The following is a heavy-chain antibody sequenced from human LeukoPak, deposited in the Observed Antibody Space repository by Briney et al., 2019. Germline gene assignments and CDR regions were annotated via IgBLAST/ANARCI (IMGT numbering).Heavy chain of an antibody. CDR1: GFTFSSYA. Sequence: GGSLRLSCAASGFTFSSYAMSWVRQAPGKGLEWVSVISGSGGSTYYADSVKGRFTISRDNSKNTLYLQMNSLRAEDTAVYYCAKKTDFWSGYFASWGQGTLVTVSS. CDR3: AKKTDFWSGYFAS. D-gene: IGHD3-3*01. V-gene: IGHV3-23*01. J-gene: IGHJ5*02. CDR2: ISGSGGST.